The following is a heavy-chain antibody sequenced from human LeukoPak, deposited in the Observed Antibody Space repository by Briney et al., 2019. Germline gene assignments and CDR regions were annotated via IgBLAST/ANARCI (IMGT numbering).Heavy chain of an antibody. CDR2: IIPIFGTA. D-gene: IGHD3-22*01. V-gene: IGHV1-69*06. CDR3: ARDTLKRITMIVVAPDY. Sequence: ASVKVSCKASGGTFSSYAISWVRQAPGQGLEWMGRIIPIFGTANYAQKLQGRVTITADKSTSTAYMELSSLRSEDTAVYYCARDTLKRITMIVVAPDYWGQGTLVTVSS. CDR1: GGTFSSYA. J-gene: IGHJ4*02.